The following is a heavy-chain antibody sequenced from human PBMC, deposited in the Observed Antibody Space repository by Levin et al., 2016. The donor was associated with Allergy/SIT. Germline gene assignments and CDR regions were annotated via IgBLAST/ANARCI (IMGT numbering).Heavy chain of an antibody. V-gene: IGHV1-2*05. CDR3: ARSAYDSSGRYWYFDL. CDR2: INPNSGGT. Sequence: WVRQAPGQGLEWMGRINPNSGGTNYAQKFQGRVTMTRDTSISTAYMELSRLRSDDTVVYYCARSAYDSSGRYWYFDLWGRGTLVTVSS. J-gene: IGHJ2*01. D-gene: IGHD3-22*01.